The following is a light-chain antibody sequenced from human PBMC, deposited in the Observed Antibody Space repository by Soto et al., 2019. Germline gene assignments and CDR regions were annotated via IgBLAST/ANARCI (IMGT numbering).Light chain of an antibody. CDR1: QSIGNL. Sequence: DIEMTQSPSTLSASVGDRVTVTCRASQSIGNLLAWYQQKPGKAPNLLISDASNLESGVPSRFSGSGSETEFTLTITSLQPEDFATYYCQQYKNYSPSTFGQGTELDI. CDR3: QQYKNYSPST. CDR2: DAS. J-gene: IGKJ2*01. V-gene: IGKV1-5*01.